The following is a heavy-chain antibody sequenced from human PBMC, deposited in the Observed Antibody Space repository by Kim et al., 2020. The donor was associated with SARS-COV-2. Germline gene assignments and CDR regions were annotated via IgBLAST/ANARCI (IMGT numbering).Heavy chain of an antibody. J-gene: IGHJ4*02. V-gene: IGHV3-11*04. Sequence: VKGRFTISRAKAKNSLYLQMNSLRAEDTAVYYCAREPHYDYIWGRLYYFDYWGQGTLVTVSS. D-gene: IGHD3-16*01. CDR3: AREPHYDYIWGRLYYFDY.